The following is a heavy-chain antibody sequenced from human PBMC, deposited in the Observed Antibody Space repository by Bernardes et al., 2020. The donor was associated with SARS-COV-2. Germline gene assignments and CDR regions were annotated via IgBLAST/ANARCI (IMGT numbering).Heavy chain of an antibody. CDR3: TREGFWSGYSMW. D-gene: IGHD3-3*01. CDR2: IISKAYGGTT. J-gene: IGHJ4*02. V-gene: IGHV3-49*03. Sequence: GSLSLSCTASGFTFGDYAMSWFRQAPGKGLEWVGFIISKAYGGTTEYAASVKGRFTISRDDSKSIAYLQMNSLKTEDTAVYYCTREGFWSGYSMWWGQGTLVTVSS. CDR1: GFTFGDYA.